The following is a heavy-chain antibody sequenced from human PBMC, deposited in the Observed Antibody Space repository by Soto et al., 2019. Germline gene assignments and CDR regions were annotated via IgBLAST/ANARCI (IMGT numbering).Heavy chain of an antibody. V-gene: IGHV4-34*01. CDR1: GGSFSGYY. CDR3: ARGRAVDV. D-gene: IGHD3-10*01. Sequence: SETLSLTCAVYGGSFSGYYWSWIRQPPGKGLEWIGEINHSGSTNYNPSLKSRVTLSIDTSKNHFSLKLSSVTAADTAVYYCARGRAVDVWGQGTTVTVSS. CDR2: INHSGST. J-gene: IGHJ6*02.